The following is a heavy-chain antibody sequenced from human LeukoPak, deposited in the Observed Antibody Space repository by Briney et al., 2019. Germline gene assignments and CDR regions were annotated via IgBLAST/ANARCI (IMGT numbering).Heavy chain of an antibody. CDR1: GYTFTAYY. D-gene: IGHD2-15*01. V-gene: IGHV1-2*02. CDR3: ARAISAGSPITASDC. J-gene: IGHJ4*02. Sequence: ASVKVSCKTSGYTFTAYYMHWVRQAPGQGLEWVGWINPNSDFTNFAQNFQGRVTMTSDTSISTAYMELSRLRSDDTAVYYCARAISAGSPITASDCWGQGTLVTVSS. CDR2: INPNSDFT.